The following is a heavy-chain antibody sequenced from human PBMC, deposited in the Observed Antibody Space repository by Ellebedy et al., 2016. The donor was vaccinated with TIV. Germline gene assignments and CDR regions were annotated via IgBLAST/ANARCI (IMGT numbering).Heavy chain of an antibody. CDR1: GFNFNMYG. Sequence: PGGSLRLSCAASGFNFNMYGMHWVRQAPGKGLEWVAHIWYDGSNENYAASVKGRFTISRDNSLYLQMNSLRAEDTAVYYCARDPGVLPGGGLDYWGQGTLVTVSS. J-gene: IGHJ4*02. D-gene: IGHD2-8*01. CDR2: IWYDGSNE. CDR3: ARDPGVLPGGGLDY. V-gene: IGHV3-33*01.